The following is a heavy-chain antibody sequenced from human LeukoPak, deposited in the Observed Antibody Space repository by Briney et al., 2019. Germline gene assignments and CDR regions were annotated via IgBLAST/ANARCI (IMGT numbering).Heavy chain of an antibody. Sequence: GASVKVSCKASGGTFTSYAISWVRQAPGQGLEWMGGIIPIFGTANYAQKFQGRVTITADKSTSTAYMELSSLRSEDTAVYYCARDTGDYYGSGSYYNPWGQGTLVTVSS. CDR1: GGTFTSYA. CDR2: IIPIFGTA. V-gene: IGHV1-69*06. CDR3: ARDTGDYYGSGSYYNP. D-gene: IGHD3-10*01. J-gene: IGHJ5*02.